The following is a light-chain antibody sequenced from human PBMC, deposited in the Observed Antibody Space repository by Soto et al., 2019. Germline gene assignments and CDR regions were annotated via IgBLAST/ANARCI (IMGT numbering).Light chain of an antibody. J-gene: IGKJ4*01. CDR1: QSVSSY. CDR3: QQRNSWPLT. CDR2: DAS. V-gene: IGKV3-11*01. Sequence: ESVLTQSPVTLSLSPGERATLSCRAGQSVSSYLAWYQQKPGQAPRLLIYDASNRATGIPDRFSGSGSGTDFTLTFSSLEPEDFAVYYCQQRNSWPLTFGGGTKVDIK.